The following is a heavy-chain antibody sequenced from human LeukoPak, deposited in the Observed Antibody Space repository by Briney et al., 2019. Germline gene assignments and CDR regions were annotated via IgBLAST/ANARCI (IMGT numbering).Heavy chain of an antibody. Sequence: GESLKISCKGSGHSFTSYWIGWVRQMPGKGLEWMGIIYPGDSDTRYSPSFQGQVTISADKSISTAYLQWSSLKASDTAMYYCARQYGVAAAGISLDPWGQGTLVTVSS. CDR1: GHSFTSYW. CDR2: IYPGDSDT. V-gene: IGHV5-51*01. D-gene: IGHD6-13*01. CDR3: ARQYGVAAAGISLDP. J-gene: IGHJ5*02.